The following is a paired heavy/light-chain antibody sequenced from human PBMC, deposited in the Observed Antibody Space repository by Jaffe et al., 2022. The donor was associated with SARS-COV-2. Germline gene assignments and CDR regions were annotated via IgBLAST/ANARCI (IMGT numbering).Heavy chain of an antibody. J-gene: IGHJ6*02. V-gene: IGHV4-59*01. CDR3: ARGAGDNSYGYYYYYGMDV. CDR1: GGSISSYY. D-gene: IGHD5-18*01. Sequence: QVQLQESGPGLVKPSETLSLTCTVSGGSISSYYWSWIRQPPGKGLEWIGYIYYSGSTNYNPSLKSRVTISVDTSKNQFSLKLSSVTAADTAVYYCARGAGDNSYGYYYYYGMDVWGQGTTVTVSS. CDR2: IYYSGST.
Light chain of an antibody. CDR2: KDS. CDR1: ALPKQY. Sequence: SYELTQPPSVSVSPGQTARITCSADALPKQYAYWYQQKPGQAPVLVIYKDSERPSGIPERFSGSSSGTTVTLTISGVQAEDEADYYCQSADSSGTSRIVFGGGTKLTVL. J-gene: IGLJ2*01. V-gene: IGLV3-25*03. CDR3: QSADSSGTSRIV.